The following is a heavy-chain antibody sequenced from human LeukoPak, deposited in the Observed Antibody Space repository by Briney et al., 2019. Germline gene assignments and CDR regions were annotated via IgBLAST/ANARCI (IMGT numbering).Heavy chain of an antibody. CDR2: IYSGGST. CDR1: GFIVSDNY. CDR3: ARYHYDSSGYPYYFDY. Sequence: GGSLRLSCSASGFIVSDNYMSWVRQAPGQGLEWVSVIYSGGSTYYADSVKGRFTISRDNSKTTVFLQLNSLRAEDSAVYYCARYHYDSSGYPYYFDYWGQGTLVTVSS. J-gene: IGHJ4*02. D-gene: IGHD3-22*01. V-gene: IGHV3-53*01.